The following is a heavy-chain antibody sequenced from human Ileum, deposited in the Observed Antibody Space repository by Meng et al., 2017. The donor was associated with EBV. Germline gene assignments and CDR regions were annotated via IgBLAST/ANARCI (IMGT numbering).Heavy chain of an antibody. V-gene: IGHV1-8*01. Sequence: VQLVQSGAEVKKPGASVKVSCKASGYTFTNYDISWVRQATGQGLEWMGWMNPKTGTAHYAQKFQGRVSMTRDTSITTAYMELSSLTSEDTVVYYCVRTLERGDYWGQGTLVTVSS. J-gene: IGHJ4*02. D-gene: IGHD5-24*01. CDR2: MNPKTGTA. CDR3: VRTLERGDY. CDR1: GYTFTNYD.